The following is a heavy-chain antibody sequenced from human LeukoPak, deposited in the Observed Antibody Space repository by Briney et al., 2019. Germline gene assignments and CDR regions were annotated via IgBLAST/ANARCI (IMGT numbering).Heavy chain of an antibody. Sequence: ASVKVSCKASGYTFTSYYMHWVRQAPGQGLEWMGIINPSGGSTSYAQKFQGRVTMTRDTSTSTVYMGLSSLGSEDTAVYYCARDRGRYYYDSSGYFPDYWGQGTLVTVSS. CDR2: INPSGGST. V-gene: IGHV1-46*01. J-gene: IGHJ4*02. CDR3: ARDRGRYYYDSSGYFPDY. CDR1: GYTFTSYY. D-gene: IGHD3-22*01.